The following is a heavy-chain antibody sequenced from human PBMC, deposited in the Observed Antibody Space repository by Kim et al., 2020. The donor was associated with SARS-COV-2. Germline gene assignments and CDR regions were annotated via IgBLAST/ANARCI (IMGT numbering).Heavy chain of an antibody. CDR2: INSDGSST. D-gene: IGHD3-22*01. J-gene: IGHJ4*02. CDR3: ARERDYYDSSGPFDY. Sequence: GGSLRLSCAASGFTFSSYWMHWVRQAPGKGLVWVSRINSDGSSTSYADSVKGRFTISRDNAKNTLYLQMNSLRAEDTAVYYCARERDYYDSSGPFDYWGQGTLVTVSS. V-gene: IGHV3-74*01. CDR1: GFTFSSYW.